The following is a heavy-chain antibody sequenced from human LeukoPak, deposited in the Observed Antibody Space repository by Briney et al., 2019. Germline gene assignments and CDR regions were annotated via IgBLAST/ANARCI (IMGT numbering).Heavy chain of an antibody. J-gene: IGHJ3*01. CDR1: GGTFSSYA. D-gene: IGHD2-2*01. CDR3: ARVPRQDIVVVPAAD. Sequence: SVKVSCKASGGTFSSYAISWVLQAPGQGLEWMGRVIPILGIANYAQKFQGRVTITADKSTSTAYMELSSLRSEDTAVYYCARVPRQDIVVVPAADWGQGTMVTVSS. V-gene: IGHV1-69*04. CDR2: VIPILGIA.